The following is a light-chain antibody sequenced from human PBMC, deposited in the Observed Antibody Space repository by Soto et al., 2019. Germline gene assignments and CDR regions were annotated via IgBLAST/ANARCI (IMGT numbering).Light chain of an antibody. J-gene: IGLJ1*01. Sequence: QSALTQPRSVSGSPGQSVTISCTGTSSDVGGYDYVSWYQQHPGKAPKLMISDVTKRPSGVPDRFSGSKSGNTASLTISGLQAEDEADYYCCSYAGYYTHYVLGTGTKSPS. V-gene: IGLV2-11*01. CDR1: SSDVGGYDY. CDR2: DVT. CDR3: CSYAGYYTHYV.